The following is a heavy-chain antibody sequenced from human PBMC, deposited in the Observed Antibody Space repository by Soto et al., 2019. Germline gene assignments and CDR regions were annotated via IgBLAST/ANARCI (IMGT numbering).Heavy chain of an antibody. CDR2: INAGNGNT. V-gene: IGHV1-3*01. CDR3: ARGGLITIFGVVQPDYGMDV. Sequence: ASVKVSCKASGYTFTSYAMHWVRRAPGQRLEWMGWINAGNGNTKYSQKFQGRVTITRDTSASTAYMELSSLRSEDTAVYYCARGGLITIFGVVQPDYGMDVWGQGTTVTVSS. J-gene: IGHJ6*02. CDR1: GYTFTSYA. D-gene: IGHD3-3*01.